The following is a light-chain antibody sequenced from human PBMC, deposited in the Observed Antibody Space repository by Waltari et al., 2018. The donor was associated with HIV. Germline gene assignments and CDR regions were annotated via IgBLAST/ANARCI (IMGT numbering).Light chain of an antibody. V-gene: IGKV4-1*01. CDR3: QQYYMTPPA. CDR2: WAS. CDR1: QSIFFNSDKKNN. Sequence: VVLTQLPDLLIGPLAESITINCKSTQSIFFNSDKKNNLAWYQQKPGQPPKLLVYWASTRESGVPARFSGAGSGTDFTLTISGLQAEDAATYFCQQYYMTPPAFGQGTKVEI. J-gene: IGKJ1*01.